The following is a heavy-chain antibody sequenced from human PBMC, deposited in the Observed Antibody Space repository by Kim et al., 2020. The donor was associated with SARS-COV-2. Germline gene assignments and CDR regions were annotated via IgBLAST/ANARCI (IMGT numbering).Heavy chain of an antibody. CDR1: GFTFSSYS. D-gene: IGHD3-9*01. CDR2: ISSSSSYI. V-gene: IGHV3-21*01. CDR3: ARLGPTPSVGYDILTGPDWFDP. Sequence: GGSLRLSCAASGFTFSSYSMNWVRQAPGKGLEWVSSISSSSSYIYYADSVKGRFTISRDNAKNSLYLQMNSLRAEDTAVYYCARLGPTPSVGYDILTGPDWFDPWGQGTLVTVSS. J-gene: IGHJ5*02.